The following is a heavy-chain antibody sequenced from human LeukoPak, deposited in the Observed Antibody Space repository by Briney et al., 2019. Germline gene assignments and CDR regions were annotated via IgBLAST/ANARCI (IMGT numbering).Heavy chain of an antibody. D-gene: IGHD6-19*01. V-gene: IGHV4-38-2*01. CDR1: GDSTSNNNY. CDR3: MKFTQWLLRMDV. CDR2: IIHSGTT. Sequence: SETLSLTCAVSGDSTSNNNYWGWIRQPPGKGLEWIGGIIHSGTTYYTASLKSRVAMSLDTSRKEVSLRLTSVTSADTAVYYCMKFTQWLLRMDVWGRGTTVTVSS. J-gene: IGHJ6*03.